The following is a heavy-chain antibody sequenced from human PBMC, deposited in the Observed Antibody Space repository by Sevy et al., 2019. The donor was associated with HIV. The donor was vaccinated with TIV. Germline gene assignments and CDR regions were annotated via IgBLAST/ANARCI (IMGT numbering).Heavy chain of an antibody. CDR1: GYTFTSYG. J-gene: IGHJ3*02. Sequence: ASVKVSCKASGYTFTSYGISWVRQAPGQGLEWMGWISAYNGNTNYAQKLPGRDTMTPDTSTSTAYMELRSLRSDETAGYYCARYQIYYYCSGSYVWNAFDIWGQGTMVTVSS. CDR2: ISAYNGNT. V-gene: IGHV1-18*01. CDR3: ARYQIYYYCSGSYVWNAFDI. D-gene: IGHD3-10*01.